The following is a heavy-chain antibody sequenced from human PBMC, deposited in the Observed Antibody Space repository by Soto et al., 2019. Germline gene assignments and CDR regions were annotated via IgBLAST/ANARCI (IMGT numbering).Heavy chain of an antibody. D-gene: IGHD2-2*01. J-gene: IGHJ5*02. Sequence: QVQLVQSGAEVKKPGASVKVSCKASGYTFTSYGISWVRQAPGQGLEWMGWISAYNGSTNYAQKLKGRVTMTTDTSTSTAYMELRSLRSDDTAVYYCAALDCSSTSCYYNWFDPWGQGTLVTVSS. CDR3: AALDCSSTSCYYNWFDP. CDR2: ISAYNGST. V-gene: IGHV1-18*01. CDR1: GYTFTSYG.